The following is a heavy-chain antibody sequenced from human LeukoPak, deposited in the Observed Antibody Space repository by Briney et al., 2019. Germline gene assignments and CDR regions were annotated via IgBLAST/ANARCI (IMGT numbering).Heavy chain of an antibody. CDR3: ARASYYYDTSGLGAFDI. D-gene: IGHD3-22*01. Sequence: GRSLRLFCAASGFTFDDHAMYWVRQAPGKGLEWVSGINWDGSRIGYADAVKGRFTISRDSAKNSLYLQMNSLRTEDTALYYCARASYYYDTSGLGAFDIWGQGTLVTVSS. CDR2: INWDGSRI. J-gene: IGHJ3*02. CDR1: GFTFDDHA. V-gene: IGHV3-9*01.